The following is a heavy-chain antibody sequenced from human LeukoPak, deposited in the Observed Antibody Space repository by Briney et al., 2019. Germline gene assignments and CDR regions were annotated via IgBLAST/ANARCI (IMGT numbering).Heavy chain of an antibody. D-gene: IGHD2-2*01. CDR1: GGTFSSYA. CDR2: IIPIFGTA. CDR3: ARDNDCSSTICYGWFDP. Sequence: ASVKVSCKASGGTFSSYAISWVRQAPGQGLEWMGGIIPIFGTANYAQKFQGRVTITADESTSTAYMELSSLRSDDTAVYYCARDNDCSSTICYGWFDPWGQGTLVTVSS. J-gene: IGHJ5*02. V-gene: IGHV1-69*13.